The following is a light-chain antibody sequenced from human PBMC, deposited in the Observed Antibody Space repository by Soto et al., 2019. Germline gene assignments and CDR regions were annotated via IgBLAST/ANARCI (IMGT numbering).Light chain of an antibody. V-gene: IGKV3-20*01. CDR3: QHFGGTTFT. J-gene: IGKJ5*01. Sequence: PGESATLSCRASQTVSITYLTWYQQKPGQAPRLLIFGASKRATGIPDRFSGSGSGRDFTLTISGLEPEDFAVYYCQHFGGTTFTFGQGTRLEIK. CDR2: GAS. CDR1: QTVSITY.